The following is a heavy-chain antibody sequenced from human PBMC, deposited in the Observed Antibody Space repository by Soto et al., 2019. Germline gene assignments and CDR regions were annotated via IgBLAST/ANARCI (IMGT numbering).Heavy chain of an antibody. J-gene: IGHJ4*02. Sequence: SETRSLTCTVSGGSMSPYYWSWIRQPPGKGLEWIGYMYYNGNTNYAQKLQGRVTMTTDTSTSTAYMELRSLRSDDTAVYYCARDGRYSSSSRGPLTGWGQGTLVTVSS. CDR3: ARDGRYSSSSRGPLTG. D-gene: IGHD6-6*01. CDR2: MYYNGNT. V-gene: IGHV4-59*01. CDR1: GGSMSPYY.